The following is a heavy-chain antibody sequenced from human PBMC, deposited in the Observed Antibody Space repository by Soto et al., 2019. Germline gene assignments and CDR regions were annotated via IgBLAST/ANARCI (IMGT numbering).Heavy chain of an antibody. Sequence: WASVKVSCKASGYTFTSYDINWVRQATGQGLEWMGWMNPNSGNTGYAQKFQGRVTMTRNTSISTAYMELSSLRSEDTAVYYCARGDTVTTLMRYYYYGMDVWGQGTTVTVSS. D-gene: IGHD4-4*01. V-gene: IGHV1-8*01. CDR2: MNPNSGNT. CDR1: GYTFTSYD. CDR3: ARGDTVTTLMRYYYYGMDV. J-gene: IGHJ6*02.